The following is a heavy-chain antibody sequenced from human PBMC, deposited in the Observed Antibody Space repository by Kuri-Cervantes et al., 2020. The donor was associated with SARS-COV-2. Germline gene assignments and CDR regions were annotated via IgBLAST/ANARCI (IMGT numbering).Heavy chain of an antibody. Sequence: ASVKVSCKTSGYSFSSLGIHWVRQAPGQGLEWMGWISIYNGKTNYTDEVQGRLTMTTDTSTSTVYMELRSLKSDDTAIYYCARAGFDFWGQGTLVTVSS. V-gene: IGHV1-18*04. CDR1: GYSFSSLG. CDR3: ARAGFDF. J-gene: IGHJ4*02. CDR2: ISIYNGKT.